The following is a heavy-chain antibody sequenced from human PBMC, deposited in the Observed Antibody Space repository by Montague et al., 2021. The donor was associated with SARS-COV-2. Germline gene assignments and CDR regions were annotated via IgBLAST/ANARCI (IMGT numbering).Heavy chain of an antibody. CDR2: IYYSGST. CDR1: GGSISSSSYY. Sequence: SETLSLTCTVSGGSISSSSYYWGWIRQPPGKGLEWIGSIYYSGSTYYXPSLKSRVTISADTSKNQFSLKLSSVTAADTAMYYCARVISRQNNIVVVGLYYFDYWGQGTLVTVSS. J-gene: IGHJ4*02. V-gene: IGHV4-39*07. CDR3: ARVISRQNNIVVVGLYYFDY. D-gene: IGHD2-15*01.